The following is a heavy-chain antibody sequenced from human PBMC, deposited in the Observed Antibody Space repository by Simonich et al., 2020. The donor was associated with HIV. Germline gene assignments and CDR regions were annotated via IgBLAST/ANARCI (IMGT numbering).Heavy chain of an antibody. D-gene: IGHD2-21*02. CDR3: ARGGACSGDCDNWFDS. J-gene: IGHJ5*01. Sequence: QVQLQESGPGLVKPSETLSLTCAVSGYSISSGYYWGWIRQPPGKGLEWIGSIYPSGSTYYNPSLKSRVTISVDTSKNQFSLKLNSLTAADTAVYYCARGGACSGDCDNWFDSWGQGTLVTVSS. CDR2: IYPSGST. CDR1: GYSISSGYY. V-gene: IGHV4-38-2*01.